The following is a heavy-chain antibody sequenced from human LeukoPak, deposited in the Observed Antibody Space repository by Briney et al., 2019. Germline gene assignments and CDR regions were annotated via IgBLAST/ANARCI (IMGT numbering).Heavy chain of an antibody. J-gene: IGHJ3*02. Sequence: GGSLRLSCAASGFTFSSYAMHWVRQAPGKGLEGVAFIRYDGSNKYYADSVKGRFTISRDNSKNTLYLQMNSLRAEDTAVYYCAKAVAAAPYDAFDIWGQGTMVTVSS. CDR1: GFTFSSYA. CDR2: IRYDGSNK. V-gene: IGHV3-30*02. D-gene: IGHD2-15*01. CDR3: AKAVAAAPYDAFDI.